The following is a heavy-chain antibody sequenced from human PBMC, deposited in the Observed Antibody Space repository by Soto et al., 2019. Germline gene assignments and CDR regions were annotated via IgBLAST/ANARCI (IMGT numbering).Heavy chain of an antibody. Sequence: QVQLVESGGGVVQPGTSLRLSCVGSGFTFRSFVIHWVRQAPGKGLEWVALTSYDGSNAYYGDSVKGRFTISRDNSKNTVDLQMDSLRVEDTALYYCAPWGTTGGLDFWGQGTLVSVSS. V-gene: IGHV3-30*03. J-gene: IGHJ4*02. CDR1: GFTFRSFV. CDR2: TSYDGSNA. CDR3: APWGTTGGLDF. D-gene: IGHD3-16*01.